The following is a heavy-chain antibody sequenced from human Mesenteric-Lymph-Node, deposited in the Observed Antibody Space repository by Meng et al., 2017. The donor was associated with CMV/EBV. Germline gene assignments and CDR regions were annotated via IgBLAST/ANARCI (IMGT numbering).Heavy chain of an antibody. V-gene: IGHV1-18*01. D-gene: IGHD6-6*01. CDR1: GYTFTSYG. J-gene: IGHJ4*02. CDR3: ARDSEYSTSRGDF. CDR2: ISTYNGDT. Sequence: ASVKVSCKASGYTFTSYGISWVRQAPGQGLEWMGWISTYNGDTNYAQRPQGRVTMTTDTSTRTAYLELRSLSSDDTAMYYCARDSEYSTSRGDFWGQGTLVTVSS.